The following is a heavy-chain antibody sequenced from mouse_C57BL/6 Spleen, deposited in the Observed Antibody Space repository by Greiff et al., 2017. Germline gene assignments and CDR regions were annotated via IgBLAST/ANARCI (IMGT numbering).Heavy chain of an antibody. CDR3: ARGNWDKAWFAY. Sequence: EVKVEESGPGMVKPSQSLSLTCTVTGYSITSGYDWHWIRHFPGNKLEWMGYISYSGSTNYNPSLKSRISITHDTSKNHFFLKLNSVTTEDTATYYCARGNWDKAWFAYWGQGTLVTVSA. V-gene: IGHV3-1*01. CDR1: GYSITSGYD. J-gene: IGHJ3*01. D-gene: IGHD4-1*01. CDR2: ISYSGST.